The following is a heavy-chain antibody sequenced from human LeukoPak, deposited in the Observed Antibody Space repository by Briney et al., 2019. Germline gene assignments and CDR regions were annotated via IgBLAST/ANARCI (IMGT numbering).Heavy chain of an antibody. CDR3: ARDPVRGYYYYGMDV. J-gene: IGHJ6*02. D-gene: IGHD3-10*01. CDR1: GFTFSSYC. CDR2: IWYDGSNK. Sequence: GGSLRLSCAAAGFTFSSYCMAWVRQAPGKGLEWVAVIWYDGSNKYYADSVKGRFTISRDNSKNTLYLQMNSLRAEDTAVYYCARDPVRGYYYYGMDVWGQGTTVTVSS. V-gene: IGHV3-33*08.